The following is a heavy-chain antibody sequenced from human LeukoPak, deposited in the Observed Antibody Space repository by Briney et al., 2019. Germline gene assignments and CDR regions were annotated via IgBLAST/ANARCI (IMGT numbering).Heavy chain of an antibody. CDR2: ISSSSTYT. CDR1: GFIFSDYY. D-gene: IGHD3-9*01. J-gene: IGHJ4*02. Sequence: PGGSLRLSCAASGFIFSDYYMSWIRKAPGKGLEWVSYISSSSTYTSYADSVKGRFAISRDNANNSLYLDMNSLRAEDTARYYCARGGGVDILTGFQYWGQGTLVTVSS. CDR3: ARGGGVDILTGFQY. V-gene: IGHV3-11*06.